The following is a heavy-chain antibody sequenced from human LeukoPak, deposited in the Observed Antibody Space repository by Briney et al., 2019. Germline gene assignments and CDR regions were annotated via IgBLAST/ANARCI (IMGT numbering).Heavy chain of an antibody. CDR3: ARDGYCSSTSCLGYYYYGMDV. CDR1: GFTFSSNS. J-gene: IGHJ6*02. V-gene: IGHV3-21*01. Sequence: PGGSLRLSCAASGFTFSSNSMNWVRQAPGKGLEWDSSISSSSRYIYYAHSVKGRFTIYRDNAKNSLYMQMNSLRAEDTAVYYCARDGYCSSTSCLGYYYYGMDVWGQGTTVTVSS. CDR2: ISSSSRYI. D-gene: IGHD2-2*03.